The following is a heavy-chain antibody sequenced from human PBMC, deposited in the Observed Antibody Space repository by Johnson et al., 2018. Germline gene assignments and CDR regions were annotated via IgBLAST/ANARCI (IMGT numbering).Heavy chain of an antibody. CDR1: EFTFSTFA. CDR2: ISATGNKK. J-gene: IGHJ6*02. Sequence: EVQLVESGGGLVQPGGSLRLSCAASEFTFSTFAMSWVRQSPGKGLEWVSAISATGNKKYYADSVKGRFTISRDSSTTTVHLQMDSLRVDDTAIYYCAKDPSYNWDPERFYDYYGMDVWGQGTTVTVSS. CDR3: AKDPSYNWDPERFYDYYGMDV. D-gene: IGHD1-20*01. V-gene: IGHV3-23*04.